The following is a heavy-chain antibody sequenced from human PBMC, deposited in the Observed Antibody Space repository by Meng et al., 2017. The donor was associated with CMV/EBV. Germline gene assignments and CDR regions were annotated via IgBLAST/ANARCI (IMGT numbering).Heavy chain of an antibody. CDR1: GFTFSSYA. Sequence: GESLKISCAASGFTFSSYAMSWVRQAPGKGLEWVSAISGSGGSTYYADSVKGRFTISRDNSKNTLYLQMNSLRAEDTAVYYCAIDFRALSDYSINSFDYWGQGTLVTVSS. J-gene: IGHJ4*02. D-gene: IGHD5-12*01. CDR2: ISGSGGST. CDR3: AIDFRALSDYSINSFDY. V-gene: IGHV3-23*01.